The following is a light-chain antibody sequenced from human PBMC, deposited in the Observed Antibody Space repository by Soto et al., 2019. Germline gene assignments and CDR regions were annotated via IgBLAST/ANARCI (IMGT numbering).Light chain of an antibody. V-gene: IGKV1-5*01. Sequence: DIQMTQSPSTLSASIGDTVTMTCRASQSISSWLAWYQQKPGKAPKLLIYDASALKRGVPSRFSGSGSGTEFTLTISSLQPEDFATYYCQQDNSYSGTFGQGTKVDIK. J-gene: IGKJ1*01. CDR1: QSISSW. CDR2: DAS. CDR3: QQDNSYSGT.